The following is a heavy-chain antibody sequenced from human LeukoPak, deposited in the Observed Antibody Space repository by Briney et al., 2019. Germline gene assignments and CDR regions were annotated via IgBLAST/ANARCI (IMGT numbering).Heavy chain of an antibody. Sequence: WGSLRLSCAASGFTFSDYHMSWIRQAPGKGLEWVSYISSGGGGRYYADSVKGRFTISRDNAKSSLYLQMNSLRAEDTAVYYCAKDQKFEGYCNSGRCYSNPWGQGTLVTVSS. CDR1: GFTFSDYH. CDR3: AKDQKFEGYCNSGRCYSNP. D-gene: IGHD2-15*01. J-gene: IGHJ5*02. V-gene: IGHV3-11*04. CDR2: ISSGGGGR.